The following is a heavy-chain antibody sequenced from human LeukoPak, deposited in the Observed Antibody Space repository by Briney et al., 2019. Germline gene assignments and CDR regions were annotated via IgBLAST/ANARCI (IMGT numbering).Heavy chain of an antibody. CDR3: ARAGSGYGLFDY. CDR2: ISYDGSNK. V-gene: IGHV3-30-3*01. CDR1: GFTFSSYA. D-gene: IGHD3-3*01. Sequence: GRSLRLSCAASGFTFSSYAMHWVRQAPGKGLEWVAVISYDGSNKYYADSVKGRFTISRDNSKNTLYLQMNSLRAEDTAVYYCARAGSGYGLFDYWGQGTLVTVSS. J-gene: IGHJ4*02.